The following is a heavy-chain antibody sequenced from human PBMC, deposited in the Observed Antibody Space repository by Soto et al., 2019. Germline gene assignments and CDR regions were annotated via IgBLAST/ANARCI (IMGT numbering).Heavy chain of an antibody. J-gene: IGHJ4*02. V-gene: IGHV3-74*01. Sequence: EVQLVASGGGLVQPGGSLRLSCVASGFTFDYYWMHWVRQAPGEGLMWVSRLQTDGSHPDYADSVKGRFTISRDNAKNTLNLQINNLRADDTAVYDCGRGADPDYWGQGTLVTVSS. CDR1: GFTFDYYW. CDR3: GRGADPDY. CDR2: LQTDGSHP. D-gene: IGHD6-19*01.